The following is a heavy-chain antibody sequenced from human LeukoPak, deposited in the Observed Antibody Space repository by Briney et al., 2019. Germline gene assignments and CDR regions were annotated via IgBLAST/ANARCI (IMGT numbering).Heavy chain of an antibody. V-gene: IGHV3-7*01. J-gene: IGHJ3*01. CDR2: INQDESEK. CDR3: ARYGNGEWLAHYAFDV. Sequence: GGSLRLSCATSGFIFSRYWMSWVRQAPGKGLEWVANINQDESEKNYVDSVKGRFTISRDNAKNSLDLQMNSLRAEDTAVYYCARYGNGEWLAHYAFDVWGQGTKVTVSS. D-gene: IGHD6-19*01. CDR1: GFIFSRYW.